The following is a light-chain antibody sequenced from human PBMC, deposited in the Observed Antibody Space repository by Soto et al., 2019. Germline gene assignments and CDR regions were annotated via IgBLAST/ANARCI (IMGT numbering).Light chain of an antibody. J-gene: IGKJ2*01. CDR3: QQRNTWPET. V-gene: IGKV3-11*01. CDR2: DTS. Sequence: EIVLTQSPASLSLSPGEGATLSYRASQSVSSHLAWYQQKPGQAPRLLIYDTSNRATGIPVRFSGSGSVTDFTLTISSLEPEDFAIYYCQQRNTWPETFGQGTKLAIK. CDR1: QSVSSH.